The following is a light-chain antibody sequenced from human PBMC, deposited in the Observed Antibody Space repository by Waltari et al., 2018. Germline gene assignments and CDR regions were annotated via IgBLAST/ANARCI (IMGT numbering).Light chain of an antibody. CDR2: TAS. CDR3: QQSYSTPYT. Sequence: DIQMTQSPSSLSASVGDRVTISCRASQSITGYLNWYQQKPGQAPKLLVYTASSLQSGIPLRCSGSGSGTDFTLTISSLQPEDFATYYCQQSYSTPYTFGQGTKLEIK. V-gene: IGKV1-39*01. J-gene: IGKJ2*01. CDR1: QSITGY.